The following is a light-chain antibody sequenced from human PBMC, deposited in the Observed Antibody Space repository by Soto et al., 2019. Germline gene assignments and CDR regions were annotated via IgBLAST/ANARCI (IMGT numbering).Light chain of an antibody. J-gene: IGLJ2*01. V-gene: IGLV2-8*01. CDR2: EVT. CDR1: SSDIGNYDY. CDR3: SSFAGSNNVVV. Sequence: QSALTQPPSASGSPGQSVTISCTGTSSDIGNYDYVSWYQQHPGKAPKLMIYEVTERPSGVPNRFSGSKSGNTASLTVSGLQAEDEADYYCSSFAGSNNVVVFGGGTKLTVL.